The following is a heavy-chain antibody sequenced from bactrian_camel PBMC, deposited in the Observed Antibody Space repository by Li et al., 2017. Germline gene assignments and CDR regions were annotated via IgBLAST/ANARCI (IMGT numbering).Heavy chain of an antibody. J-gene: IGHJ6*01. V-gene: IGHV3S55*01. D-gene: IGHD2*01. CDR3: AALQTRGYCYTPTLRADFGY. CDR2: IDSDGST. Sequence: VQLVESGGGSVQAGGSLRLSCAASGYTYNRACMGWFRQAPGKEREGVAAIDSDGSTDYASFVQGRFYISRDAAENTLYLEMRRLKPEDTAMYYCAALQTRGYCYTPTLRADFGYWGQGTQVTVS. CDR1: GYTYNRAC.